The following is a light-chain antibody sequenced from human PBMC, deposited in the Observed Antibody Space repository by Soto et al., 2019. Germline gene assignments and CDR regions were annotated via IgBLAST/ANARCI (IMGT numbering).Light chain of an antibody. V-gene: IGLV2-14*03. CDR1: MIDVGGYNF. Sequence: QSVLTQPASVSGSPGQSITISCTGTMIDVGGYNFVSWYQQHPGNAPKLMIYDVSDRPSGVSDRFSGSKSGNTASLTISGLQAEDEADYYCTSFTSSTTNVFGTGTKVTVL. J-gene: IGLJ1*01. CDR3: TSFTSSTTNV. CDR2: DVS.